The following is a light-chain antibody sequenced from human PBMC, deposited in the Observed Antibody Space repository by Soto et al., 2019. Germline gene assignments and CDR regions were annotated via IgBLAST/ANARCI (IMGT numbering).Light chain of an antibody. J-gene: IGLJ2*01. CDR3: QSYDSSLSAWV. V-gene: IGLV1-40*01. Sequence: QSVLTQPPSVSGAPGQRVTISCTGGSSNIGAGYHVHWCQHLPGTAPKLLIYGNTNRPSGVPDRFSGSKSGTSASLAITGLQAEDEADYYCQSYDSSLSAWVFGGGTKVTVL. CDR2: GNT. CDR1: SSNIGAGYH.